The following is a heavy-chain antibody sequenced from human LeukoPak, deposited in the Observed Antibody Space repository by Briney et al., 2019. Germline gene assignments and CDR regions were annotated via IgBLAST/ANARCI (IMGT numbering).Heavy chain of an antibody. CDR1: GFTFSSYS. CDR2: IKQDGSEK. CDR3: ARDLDSSSWPAGDASDI. J-gene: IGHJ3*02. V-gene: IGHV3-7*01. D-gene: IGHD6-13*01. Sequence: PGGSLRLSCAASGFTFSSYSMNWVRQAPGKGLEWVANIKQDGSEKYYVDSVKGRFTISRDNAKNSLYLQMNSLRAEDTAVYYCARDLDSSSWPAGDASDIWGQGTMVTVSS.